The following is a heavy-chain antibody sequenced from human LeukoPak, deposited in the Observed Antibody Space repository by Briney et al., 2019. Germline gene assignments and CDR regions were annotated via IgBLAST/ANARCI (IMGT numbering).Heavy chain of an antibody. V-gene: IGHV3-30*03. J-gene: IGHJ4*02. CDR1: GFTFSSYG. CDR2: ISYDGSNK. Sequence: GGSLRLSCAASGFTFSSYGMHWVRQAPGKGLEWVAVISYDGSNKYYADSVKGRFTISRDNSKNTLYLQMNSLRAEDTAVYYCATGVAAAVIQWDYWGQGTLVTVSS. D-gene: IGHD6-13*01. CDR3: ATGVAAAVIQWDY.